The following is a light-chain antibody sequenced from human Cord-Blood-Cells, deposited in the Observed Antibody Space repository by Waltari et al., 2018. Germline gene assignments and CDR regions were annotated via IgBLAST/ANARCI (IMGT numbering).Light chain of an antibody. CDR3: SSYAGSNNLV. CDR2: EVS. Sequence: QSALTQPPSASGSPGPSVTIPCTGTSSDGGGYNYVSWHQQHPGKAPKLMRYEVSQRPSGVPDRFSGSKSGNTASLTVSGLQAEDEADYYCSSYAGSNNLVFGGGTKLTVL. J-gene: IGLJ2*01. V-gene: IGLV2-8*01. CDR1: SSDGGGYNY.